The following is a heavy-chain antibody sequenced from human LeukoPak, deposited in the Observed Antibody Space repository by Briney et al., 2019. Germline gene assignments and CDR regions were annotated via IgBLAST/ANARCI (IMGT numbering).Heavy chain of an antibody. D-gene: IGHD2-15*01. CDR3: GRPDYLLYCSGGSCQSRLDAFDL. V-gene: IGHV4-59*08. Sequence: SETLSLTCTVSGGSISSYYWSWIRQPPGKGLEWIGYIYYSGSTNYNPSLKSRVTISVDTSKNQFSLELSSVTAAGTAVYYCGRPDYLLYCSGGSCQSRLDAFDLWGQGTMVTVSS. J-gene: IGHJ3*01. CDR2: IYYSGST. CDR1: GGSISSYY.